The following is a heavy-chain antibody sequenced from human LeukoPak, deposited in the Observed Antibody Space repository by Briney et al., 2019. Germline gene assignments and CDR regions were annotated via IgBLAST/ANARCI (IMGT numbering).Heavy chain of an antibody. D-gene: IGHD5-24*01. Sequence: PGGSLRLSCAASGFTVSSDYMGWVRQAPEKGLEWVSLISSGGSTYYPDSLKGRFTISRDNSKNTLYLQMNSLRAEDTAVYYCGRVGDGYNDNYWGQGTLVTVSS. CDR1: GFTVSSDY. J-gene: IGHJ4*02. CDR2: ISSGGST. CDR3: GRVGDGYNDNY. V-gene: IGHV3-66*01.